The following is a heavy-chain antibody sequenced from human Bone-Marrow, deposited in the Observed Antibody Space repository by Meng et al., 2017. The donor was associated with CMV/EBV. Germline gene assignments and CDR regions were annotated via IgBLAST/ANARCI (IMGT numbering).Heavy chain of an antibody. V-gene: IGHV1-8*01. CDR2: MNPNSGNT. CDR3: ARGLEYSSSPENDY. J-gene: IGHJ4*02. CDR1: GYTFTSYD. Sequence: ASVKVSCKASGYTFTSYDINWVRQATGQGLEWMGWMNPNSGNTGYAQKFQGRVTMTRNTSISTAYMELSSLRSEDTAVYYCARGLEYSSSPENDYWAQGTLVTVSS. D-gene: IGHD6-6*01.